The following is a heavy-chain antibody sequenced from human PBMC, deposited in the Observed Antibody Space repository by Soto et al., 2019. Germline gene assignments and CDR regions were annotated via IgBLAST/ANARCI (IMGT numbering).Heavy chain of an antibody. Sequence: GGSLGLSCAASGFTLSGYATDWVRQAPGKGLEYVSGISSNGVGTYYANSVQGRFTISRDNSKNTVYLQMGSLRPEDMAVYYCARRARPDFYYMDVWGKGTTVTVSS. D-gene: IGHD6-6*01. CDR3: ARRARPDFYYMDV. CDR1: GFTLSGYA. J-gene: IGHJ6*03. CDR2: ISSNGVGT. V-gene: IGHV3-64*01.